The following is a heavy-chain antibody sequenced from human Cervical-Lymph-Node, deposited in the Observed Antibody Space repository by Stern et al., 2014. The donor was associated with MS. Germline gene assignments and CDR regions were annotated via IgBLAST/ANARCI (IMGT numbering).Heavy chain of an antibody. CDR2: FRDSGST. CDR1: GASISSSRDY. J-gene: IGHJ4*02. D-gene: IGHD1-26*01. CDR3: ARHYDRLLRSSFDS. Sequence: VHLVESGPGLVKPSETLFLTCTVSGASISSSRDYWGWIRQPPGKGLEWIGSFRDSGSTYNNPPHKSRVTISVDTSTNQVSLKLTFLTAADTAVYFCARHYDRLLRSSFDSWGQGILVTVSS. V-gene: IGHV4-39*01.